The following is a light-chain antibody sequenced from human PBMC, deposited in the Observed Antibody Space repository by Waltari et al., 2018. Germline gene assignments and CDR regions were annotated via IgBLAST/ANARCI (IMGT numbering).Light chain of an antibody. CDR2: KAS. V-gene: IGKV1-5*03. J-gene: IGKJ1*01. Sequence: DIQMTQSPSTLSASVGDRVTITCRASQSISSRLAWYQQKPGKAPNLLIYKASSLQIGVPSRFSGSGSGTEFTLTISSLQPDDFATYYCQQYNSYSSWTFGQGTKVEIK. CDR3: QQYNSYSSWT. CDR1: QSISSR.